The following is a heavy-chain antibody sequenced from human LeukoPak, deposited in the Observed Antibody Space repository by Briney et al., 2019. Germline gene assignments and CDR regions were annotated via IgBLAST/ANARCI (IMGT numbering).Heavy chain of an antibody. Sequence: SETLSLTCTVSGGSISSSSYYWGWIRQPPGKGLEWIGSIYYSGSTYYNPSLKSRVTISVDTSKNQFSLKLSSVTAADTAVYYCASQGVIFYVFYYWGQGTLVTVSS. CDR3: ASQGVIFYVFYY. D-gene: IGHD3-9*01. V-gene: IGHV4-39*07. CDR2: IYYSGST. J-gene: IGHJ4*02. CDR1: GGSISSSSYY.